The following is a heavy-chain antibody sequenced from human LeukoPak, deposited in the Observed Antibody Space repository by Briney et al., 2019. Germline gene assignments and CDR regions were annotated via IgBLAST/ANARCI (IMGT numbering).Heavy chain of an antibody. CDR3: AREHIFERSRVDY. CDR1: GYTFTNYV. CDR2: ISAYNGNT. Sequence: GASVKVSCKASGYTFTNYVTNWVRQAPGQGLEWVGWISAYNGNTNYTQKFQGRLTITMDTSTSTAYMELRGLRSDDTAVYFCAREHIFERSRVDYWGQGTLVTVSA. J-gene: IGHJ4*02. D-gene: IGHD2-21*01. V-gene: IGHV1-18*04.